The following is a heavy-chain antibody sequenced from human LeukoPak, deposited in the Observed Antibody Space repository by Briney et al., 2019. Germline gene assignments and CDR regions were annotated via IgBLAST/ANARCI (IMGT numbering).Heavy chain of an antibody. CDR1: GFTFSSYS. Sequence: GGSLRLSCAASGFTFSSYSMSWVRQAPGKGLEWVSVISGNGGDTFYADSVKGRFTISRDNSKNTLYLQMNSLRAEDTAVYYCAEVVVTASSPPDFQHWGQGTLVTVSS. CDR3: AEVVVTASSPPDFQH. J-gene: IGHJ1*01. CDR2: ISGNGGDT. V-gene: IGHV3-23*01. D-gene: IGHD2-21*02.